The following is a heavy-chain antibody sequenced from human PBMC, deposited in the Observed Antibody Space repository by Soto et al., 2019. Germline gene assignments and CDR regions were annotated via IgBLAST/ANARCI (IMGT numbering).Heavy chain of an antibody. CDR3: VKDHPSSGYYYDAFDI. Sequence: PGGSLRLSCEGSEFTVSGHAMTWIRQAPGKGPEWVSTITADGSAFYADSVKGRFTISRDNSKNTLYLQMSSLRAEDTAVYYCVKDHPSSGYYYDAFDIWGQGTMVTVSS. CDR2: ITADGSA. D-gene: IGHD3-22*01. J-gene: IGHJ3*02. CDR1: EFTVSGHA. V-gene: IGHV3-64D*06.